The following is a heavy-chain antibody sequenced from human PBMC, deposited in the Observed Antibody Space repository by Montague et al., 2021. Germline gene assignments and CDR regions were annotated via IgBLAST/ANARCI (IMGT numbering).Heavy chain of an antibody. CDR3: ARDREHTYGRVFHH. V-gene: IGHV4-59*01. J-gene: IGHJ1*01. D-gene: IGHD1/OR15-1a*01. CDR1: GGSISTYL. CDR2: THYNGNT. Sequence: SETLSLTCAVYGGSISTYLWIWLRQPPGKGLEWIGETHYNGNTNYNYNSSLKSRVTISVDKSNNQFSLKLSSVTAADTAVYYCARDREHTYGRVFHHWGQGTLVTVSS.